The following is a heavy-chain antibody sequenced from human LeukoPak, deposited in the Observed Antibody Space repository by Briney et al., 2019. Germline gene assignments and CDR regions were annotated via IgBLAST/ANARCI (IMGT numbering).Heavy chain of an antibody. CDR1: GGSIIAYF. D-gene: IGHD3-10*01. CDR3: ARVSRGHGVDV. CDR2: VYYSGST. Sequence: SDTLSLTCTVSGGSIIAYFWSWIRQPPGKGLEWIGYVYYSGSTKYNPSLEGRVTMSVDTSKSQFSLELSSATTEDTAVYYCARVSRGHGVDVWGKGTTVTVSS. V-gene: IGHV4-59*07. J-gene: IGHJ6*04.